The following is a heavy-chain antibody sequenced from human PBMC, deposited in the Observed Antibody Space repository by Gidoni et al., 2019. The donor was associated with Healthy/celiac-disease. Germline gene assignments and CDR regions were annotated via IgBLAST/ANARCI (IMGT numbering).Heavy chain of an antibody. V-gene: IGHV1-69*02. CDR3: ARTGYYDSSGYYYLGFDY. CDR1: GGTFSSYT. Sequence: QVQLVQSGAEVKKPGSSVKVSCKASGGTFSSYTISWVRQAPGQGLEWMGRIIPILGIANYAQKFQGRVTITADKSTSTAYMELSSLRSEDTAVYYCARTGYYDSSGYYYLGFDYWGQGTLVTVSS. J-gene: IGHJ4*02. D-gene: IGHD3-22*01. CDR2: IIPILGIA.